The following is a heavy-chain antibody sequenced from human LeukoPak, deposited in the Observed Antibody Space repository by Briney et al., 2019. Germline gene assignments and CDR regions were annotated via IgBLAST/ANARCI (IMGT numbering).Heavy chain of an antibody. Sequence: GASVKVSCKASGYTFTGYYMHWVRQAPGQGLEWMGWINPNSGGTNYAQKFQGRVTMTRDTSISTAYMELSRPRSDDTAVYYRARDEGIVVVPDHRRFDPWGQGTLVTVSS. V-gene: IGHV1-2*02. J-gene: IGHJ5*02. CDR2: INPNSGGT. D-gene: IGHD2-2*01. CDR1: GYTFTGYY. CDR3: ARDEGIVVVPDHRRFDP.